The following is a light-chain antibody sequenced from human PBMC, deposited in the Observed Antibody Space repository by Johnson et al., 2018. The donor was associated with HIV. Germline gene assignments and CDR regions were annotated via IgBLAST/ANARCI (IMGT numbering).Light chain of an antibody. J-gene: IGLJ1*01. V-gene: IGLV1-51*01. CDR1: SSNVGNSY. Sequence: QSVLTQPPSVSAAPRQKVTISCSGTSSNVGNSYLSWYQHFPETAPKLLIYDNNKRPSGIPDRFSASKSGTTATLGITGLQTGDEADYYCGAWDGRLSVYVFGTGTKVTV. CDR2: DNN. CDR3: GAWDGRLSVYV.